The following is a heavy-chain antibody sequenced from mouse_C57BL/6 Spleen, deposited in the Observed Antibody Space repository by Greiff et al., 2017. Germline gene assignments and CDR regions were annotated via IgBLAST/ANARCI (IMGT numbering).Heavy chain of an antibody. CDR1: GFTFTDYY. J-gene: IGHJ3*01. D-gene: IGHD4-1*01. V-gene: IGHV7-3*01. CDR2: IRNKANGYTT. Sequence: EVMLVESGGGLVQPAGSLSLSCAASGFTFTDYYMSWVRQPPGKALEWLGFIRNKANGYTTEYSASVKGRFTISRDNSQSILYRQMNALRAEDSATYYCARYESTGTWAYWGQGTLVTVSA. CDR3: ARYESTGTWAY.